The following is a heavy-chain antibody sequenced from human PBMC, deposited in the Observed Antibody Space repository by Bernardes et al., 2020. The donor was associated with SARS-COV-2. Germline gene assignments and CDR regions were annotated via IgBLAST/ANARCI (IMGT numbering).Heavy chain of an antibody. J-gene: IGHJ6*01. D-gene: IGHD6-19*01. Sequence: GGSLRLSCAASGFTFNDYAMHWVRQAPGKGLEWVSGISWNSGSIGYADSVKGRFTISRDNAKNSLYLQMNSLRAEDTALYYCAKLGVAGTDYYYYGMDVRGQGNTVTVSS. CDR2: ISWNSGSI. CDR1: GFTFNDYA. CDR3: AKLGVAGTDYYYYGMDV. V-gene: IGHV3-9*01.